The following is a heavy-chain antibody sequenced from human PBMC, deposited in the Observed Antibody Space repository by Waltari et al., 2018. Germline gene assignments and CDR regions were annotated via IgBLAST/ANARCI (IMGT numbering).Heavy chain of an antibody. CDR3: ARDLDSGSYYRGGWIY. J-gene: IGHJ4*02. D-gene: IGHD1-26*01. CDR2: ISSNGGST. Sequence: EVQLVESGGGLVQPGGSLRLSCAASGFTFSSYAMHWVRQAPGKGLEYVSAISSNGGSTYYADSVKGRFTISRDNSKNTLYLQMGSLRAQDMAVYYCARDLDSGSYYRGGWIYWGQGTLVTVSS. CDR1: GFTFSSYA. V-gene: IGHV3-64*07.